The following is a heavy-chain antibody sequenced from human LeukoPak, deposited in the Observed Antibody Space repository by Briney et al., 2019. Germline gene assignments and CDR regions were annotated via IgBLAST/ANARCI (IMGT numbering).Heavy chain of an antibody. CDR1: GGTFSSYA. D-gene: IGHD5-18*01. J-gene: IGHJ6*02. V-gene: IGHV1-69*05. CDR3: ARDSLSDTAMEYYYYGMDV. Sequence: ASVKVSCKASGGTFSSYAISWVQQAPGQGLEWMGGIIPIFGTANYAQKFQGRVTITTDESTSTAYMELSSLRSEDTAVYYCARDSLSDTAMEYYYYGMDVWGQGTTVTVSS. CDR2: IIPIFGTA.